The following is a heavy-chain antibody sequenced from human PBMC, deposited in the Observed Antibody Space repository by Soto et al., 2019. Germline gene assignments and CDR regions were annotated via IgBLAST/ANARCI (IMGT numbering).Heavy chain of an antibody. V-gene: IGHV3-11*01. J-gene: IGHJ6*03. D-gene: IGHD2-15*01. Sequence: QVQLVESGGGLVKPGGSLRLSCAASGFTFSDYYMSWIRQAPGKGLEWVSYISSSGSTIYYADSVKGRFTISRDNAKNSLYLQMNSLRAEDTAVYYCARAPRYCSGGSCYSIGYYYYYYMDVWGKGTTVTVSS. CDR1: GFTFSDYY. CDR3: ARAPRYCSGGSCYSIGYYYYYYMDV. CDR2: ISSSGSTI.